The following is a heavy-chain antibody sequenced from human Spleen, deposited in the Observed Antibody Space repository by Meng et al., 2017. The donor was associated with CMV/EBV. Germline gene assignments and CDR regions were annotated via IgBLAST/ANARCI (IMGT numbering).Heavy chain of an antibody. CDR1: GFTFSNAW. V-gene: IGHV3-7*01. CDR2: INEDGSEK. CDR3: VKLFDF. Sequence: GESLKISCAASGFTFSNAWMSWVRQAPGKGLEWVANINEDGSEKNYVESVKGRFTVSRDNAKNSLRLQMNSLRVEDTAVYYCVKLFDFWGQGALVTVSS. J-gene: IGHJ4*02.